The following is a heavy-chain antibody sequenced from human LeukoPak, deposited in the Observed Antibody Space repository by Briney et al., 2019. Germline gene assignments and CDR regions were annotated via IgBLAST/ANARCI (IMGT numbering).Heavy chain of an antibody. CDR3: AREQLWSWPPHIDY. CDR1: GFTFSSYS. V-gene: IGHV3-48*04. J-gene: IGHJ4*02. CDR2: ISSSSSTI. D-gene: IGHD5-18*01. Sequence: PGGSLRLSCAASGFTFSSYSMNWVRQAPGKGLEWVSYISSSSSTIYYADSVKGRFTISRDNAKNSLYLQMNSLRAEDTAVYYCAREQLWSWPPHIDYWGQGTLVTVSS.